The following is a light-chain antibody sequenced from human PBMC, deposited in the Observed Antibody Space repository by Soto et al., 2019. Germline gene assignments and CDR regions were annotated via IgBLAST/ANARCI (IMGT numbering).Light chain of an antibody. Sequence: IQMTQSPSTLSASVGDRVTITCRASQSINIRLAWYQQKPGKAPNLLIYDASTLESGVPARFSGGDSGTEFTLTISSLQPDDFTTFYCQQYNSYPWTFGQGTKVDIK. CDR3: QQYNSYPWT. CDR1: QSINIR. V-gene: IGKV1-5*01. J-gene: IGKJ1*01. CDR2: DAS.